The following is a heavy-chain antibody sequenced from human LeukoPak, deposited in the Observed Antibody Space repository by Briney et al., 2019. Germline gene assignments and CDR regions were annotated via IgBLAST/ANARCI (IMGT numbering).Heavy chain of an antibody. V-gene: IGHV4-34*01. J-gene: IGHJ4*02. CDR2: INHSGST. CDR3: ARGRVYIAAFSSTGDY. D-gene: IGHD6-6*01. CDR1: GGSFSGYY. Sequence: SETLSLTCAVYGGSFSGYYWSWLRQPPGKGLEWIGEINHSGSTNYNPSLKSRVTISVDTSKNQFSLKLSSVTAADTAVYYCARGRVYIAAFSSTGDYWGQGTLVTVSS.